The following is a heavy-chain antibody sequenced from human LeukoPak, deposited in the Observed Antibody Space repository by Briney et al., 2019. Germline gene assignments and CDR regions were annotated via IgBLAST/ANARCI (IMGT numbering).Heavy chain of an antibody. D-gene: IGHD2-2*01. Sequence: GESLRLSCAASGFTFSSYTMNWVRQAPGKGLEWVSSITSSSYIYYADSVKGRFTISRDIVKNSLYLQMNSLRAENTAVYYCARLHCSSTSCPSDYWGQGTLVTVSS. J-gene: IGHJ4*02. CDR1: GFTFSSYT. CDR3: ARLHCSSTSCPSDY. V-gene: IGHV3-21*01. CDR2: ITSSSYI.